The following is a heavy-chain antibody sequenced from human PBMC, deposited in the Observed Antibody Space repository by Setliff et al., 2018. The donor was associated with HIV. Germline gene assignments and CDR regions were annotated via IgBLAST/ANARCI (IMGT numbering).Heavy chain of an antibody. CDR1: GFTFSKYW. J-gene: IGHJ6*03. Sequence: GGSLRLSCAASGFTFSKYWMSWVRQAPGKGLEWISSISSSSTFIHYANSVSGRFTISRDNAKNSLYLQMNSLRAGDTAVYYCARGRGTPKVISGRFYHYDMDVWGKGTTVTVSS. D-gene: IGHD3-22*01. CDR2: ISSSSTFI. V-gene: IGHV3-21*01. CDR3: ARGRGTPKVISGRFYHYDMDV.